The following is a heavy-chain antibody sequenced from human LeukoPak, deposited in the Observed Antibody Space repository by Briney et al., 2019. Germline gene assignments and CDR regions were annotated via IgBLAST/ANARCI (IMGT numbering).Heavy chain of an antibody. CDR2: ISSSSSTI. D-gene: IGHD3-10*01. Sequence: QPGGSLRLSCAASGFTFSSYSMNWVRQAPGKGLEWVSYISSSSSTIYYADSVKGRFTISRDNAKNSLSLQMNSLRVEDTAAYYCAKSKRFSGTYSFDYWGQGTLVTVSS. V-gene: IGHV3-48*01. CDR3: AKSKRFSGTYSFDY. J-gene: IGHJ4*02. CDR1: GFTFSSYS.